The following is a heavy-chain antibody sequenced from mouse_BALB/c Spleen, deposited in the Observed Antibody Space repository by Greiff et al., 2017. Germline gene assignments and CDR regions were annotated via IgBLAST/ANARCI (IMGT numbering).Heavy chain of an antibody. J-gene: IGHJ4*01. CDR2: ISDGGSYT. D-gene: IGHD4-1*01. CDR3: ARENWDLYAMDY. Sequence: DVMLVESGGGLVKPGGSLKLSCTASGFTFSDYYMYWVRQTPEKRLEWVATISDGGSYTYYPDSVKGRFTISRDNAKNNLYLQMSSLKSEDTAMYYCARENWDLYAMDYWGQGTSVTVSS. CDR1: GFTFSDYY. V-gene: IGHV5-4*02.